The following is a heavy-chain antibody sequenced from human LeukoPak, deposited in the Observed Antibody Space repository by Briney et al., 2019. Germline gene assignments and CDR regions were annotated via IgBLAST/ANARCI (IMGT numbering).Heavy chain of an antibody. Sequence: GGSMRLSCAAYGFTVSSNYMSWGRQAQGKGVEGGSVIYTGGSTYYAASVNGSFTISRDNSKNTLYLQMNSLRAEDTAVYYCARDSRSCRSSGCRGDAFVWGQGQWSPSL. V-gene: IGHV3-66*01. CDR3: ARDSRSCRSSGCRGDAFV. CDR1: GFTVSSNY. J-gene: IGHJ3*01. D-gene: IGHD6-25*01. CDR2: IYTGGST.